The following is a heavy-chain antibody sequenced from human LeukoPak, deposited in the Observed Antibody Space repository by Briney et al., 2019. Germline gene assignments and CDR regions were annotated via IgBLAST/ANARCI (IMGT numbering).Heavy chain of an antibody. CDR3: ARHSSGYYSVDY. J-gene: IGHJ4*02. V-gene: IGHV4-59*01. D-gene: IGHD3-22*01. Sequence: PSETLSLTCTVSGGSISGYYWSWIRQPPGKGLEWIGYIYYSGSTNYNPSLKSRVTISVDTSKNQFSLKLSSVTAADTAVYYCARHSSGYYSVDYWGQGTLVTVSS. CDR1: GGSISGYY. CDR2: IYYSGST.